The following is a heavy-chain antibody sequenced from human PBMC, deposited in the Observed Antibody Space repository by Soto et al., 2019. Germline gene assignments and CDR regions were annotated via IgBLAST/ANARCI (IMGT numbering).Heavy chain of an antibody. D-gene: IGHD3-10*01. CDR2: IYYSGTT. V-gene: IGHV4-59*01. Sequence: QVQLQESGPGLVKPSETLSLTCTVSGGSISPYYWSWIRQPPGKGLEWIGSIYYSGTTNYNPSLKSRVTISVDTSENQFSLKPSSVTAADTAVYYCARGRYYGSGTPYYFDYWGQGTLFTVSS. CDR3: ARGRYYGSGTPYYFDY. J-gene: IGHJ4*02. CDR1: GGSISPYY.